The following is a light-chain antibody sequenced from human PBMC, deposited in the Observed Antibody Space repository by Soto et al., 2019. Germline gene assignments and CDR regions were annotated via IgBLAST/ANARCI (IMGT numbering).Light chain of an antibody. CDR1: SSDVGGYNY. CDR3: CSYAGSYTFWV. J-gene: IGLJ1*01. Sequence: QSALTQPRSVSGSPGQSVTISRTGTSSDVGGYNYVSWYQQHPGKAPKLMIYDVSKRPSGVPDRFSGSKSGNTASLTISGLQAEDEADYYCCSYAGSYTFWVFGTGTKLTVL. CDR2: DVS. V-gene: IGLV2-11*01.